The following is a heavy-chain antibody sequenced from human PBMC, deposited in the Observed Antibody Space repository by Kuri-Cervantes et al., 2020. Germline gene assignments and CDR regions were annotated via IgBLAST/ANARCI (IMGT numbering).Heavy chain of an antibody. CDR2: ISWNSGNI. V-gene: IGHV3-9*01. J-gene: IGHJ3*02. Sequence: SLKISCAASGFMLDDFAMHWVRQPPGKGLEWVSGISWNSGNIVYADSVKGRFTISRDNAKNSLYLQMNSLTTEDTALYYCAKEYSRGYTYGHDAFDMWGQGTRVTVSS. CDR1: GFMLDDFA. CDR3: AKEYSRGYTYGHDAFDM. D-gene: IGHD5-18*01.